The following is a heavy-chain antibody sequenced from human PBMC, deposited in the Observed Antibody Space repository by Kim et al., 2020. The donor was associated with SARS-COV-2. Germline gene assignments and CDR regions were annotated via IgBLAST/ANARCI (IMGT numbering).Heavy chain of an antibody. Sequence: LRSRVTISVDTSKIQFSLKLSSVTAADTAVYYCARPYYDSSGYYSYAFDIWGQGTMVTVSS. V-gene: IGHV4-59*01. CDR3: ARPYYDSSGYYSYAFDI. J-gene: IGHJ3*02. D-gene: IGHD3-22*01.